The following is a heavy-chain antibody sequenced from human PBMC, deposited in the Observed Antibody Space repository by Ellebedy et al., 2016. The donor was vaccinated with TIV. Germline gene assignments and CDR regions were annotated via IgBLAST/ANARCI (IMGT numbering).Heavy chain of an antibody. Sequence: LRLSCAISGDSVSSNSAAWYWIRQSPSRGLEWLGRTYYRSKWYNDYAVSVKSRITINPDTSKNQFSLQLNSVTPEDTAVYYCAREIDDSSGYYSDAFDIWGQGTMVTVSS. J-gene: IGHJ3*02. CDR2: TYYRSKWYN. CDR1: GDSVSSNSAA. D-gene: IGHD3-22*01. V-gene: IGHV6-1*01. CDR3: AREIDDSSGYYSDAFDI.